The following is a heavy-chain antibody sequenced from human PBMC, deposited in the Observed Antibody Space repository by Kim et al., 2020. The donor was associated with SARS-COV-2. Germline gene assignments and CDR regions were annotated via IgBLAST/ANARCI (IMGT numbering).Heavy chain of an antibody. Sequence: YNPSLKSRVTISVDTSKNQFSLKLSAVTAADTAVYYCARSGYYTSNWFDPWGQGTLVTVSS. V-gene: IGHV4-34*01. D-gene: IGHD3-3*01. CDR3: ARSGYYTSNWFDP. J-gene: IGHJ5*02.